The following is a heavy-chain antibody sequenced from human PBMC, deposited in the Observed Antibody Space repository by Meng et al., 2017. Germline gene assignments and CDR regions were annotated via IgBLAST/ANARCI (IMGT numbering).Heavy chain of an antibody. Sequence: RQLQAPGPGLVKPSETLSLTCIVSGGSISSSSYYWGWIRQPPGKGLEWIGSIYYSGSTYYNPSLKSRVTISVDTSKNQFSLKLSSVTAADTAVYYCARGRVVNWFDPWGQGTLVTVSS. CDR2: IYYSGST. CDR1: GGSISSSSYY. J-gene: IGHJ5*02. V-gene: IGHV4-39*07. CDR3: ARGRVVNWFDP. D-gene: IGHD2-15*01.